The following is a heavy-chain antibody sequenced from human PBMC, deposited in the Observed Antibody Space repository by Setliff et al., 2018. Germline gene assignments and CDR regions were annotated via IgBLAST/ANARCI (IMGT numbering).Heavy chain of an antibody. J-gene: IGHJ4*02. Sequence: GGSLRLSCAASGFNFMNYGMNWVRQAPGEGLEWVSYISSISSSTIYYADSVKGRFTISRDNAKNSLYLQMSSLRADDTAVYYCATDQNRAFEDWGQGVLVTVSS. CDR2: ISSISSSTI. CDR1: GFNFMNYG. CDR3: ATDQNRAFED. V-gene: IGHV3-48*04.